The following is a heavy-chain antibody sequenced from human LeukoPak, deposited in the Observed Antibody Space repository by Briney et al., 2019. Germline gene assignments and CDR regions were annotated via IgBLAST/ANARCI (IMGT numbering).Heavy chain of an antibody. CDR2: ITATGANT. Sequence: GGSLRLSCAASGFTFSGYSITWVRQAPGKGLEWVSSITATGANTYYADSVKGRFTISRDNSKNTVFLQMDSLRPGDTAVYYCAKCRPESSGCADYWGKGPRVTVSS. D-gene: IGHD6-19*01. CDR3: AKCRPESSGCADY. J-gene: IGHJ4*02. CDR1: GFTFSGYS. V-gene: IGHV3-23*01.